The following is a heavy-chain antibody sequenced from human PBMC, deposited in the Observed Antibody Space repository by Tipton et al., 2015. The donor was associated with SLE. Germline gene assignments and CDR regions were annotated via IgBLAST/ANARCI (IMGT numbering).Heavy chain of an antibody. CDR2: VFHSGIT. D-gene: IGHD2-15*01. Sequence: TLSLTCTVSGSITSPYWWSWVRQFPGEGLQWIVKVFHSGITNYNSSLKSRVTVSVDKSKDQFSLSLTSVTAADTAVYYCARSMVAAANEGGFDYWGQGTLVTVSS. CDR1: GSITSPYW. CDR3: ARSMVAAANEGGFDY. V-gene: IGHV4-4*02. J-gene: IGHJ4*02.